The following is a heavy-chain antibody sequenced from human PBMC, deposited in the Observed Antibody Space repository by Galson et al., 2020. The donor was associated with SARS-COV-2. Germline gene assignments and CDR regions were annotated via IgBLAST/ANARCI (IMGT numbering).Heavy chain of an antibody. D-gene: IGHD2-2*01. Sequence: SLKISCAASGFTFDDYAMHWVRQAPGKGLEWVSCISWNSGSIGYADSVKVRFTISRDNAKNSLYLQMNSLRAEDTALYYCAKDIGAGYCSSTSCYDFSYFDYWGQGTLVTVSS. CDR1: GFTFDDYA. CDR2: ISWNSGSI. J-gene: IGHJ4*02. V-gene: IGHV3-9*01. CDR3: AKDIGAGYCSSTSCYDFSYFDY.